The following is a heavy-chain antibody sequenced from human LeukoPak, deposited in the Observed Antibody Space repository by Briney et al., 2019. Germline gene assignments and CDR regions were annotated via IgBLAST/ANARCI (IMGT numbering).Heavy chain of an antibody. CDR3: ARAHTDYGDYGVDY. Sequence: GGSLRLSCAASGLTISNNYMSWVRQAPGKGLEWVSVIYSGGTTSYADSVKARFTISRDNSRNTLYLQMNSLRAEDMAVYYCARAHTDYGDYGVDYWGLGTLVSVSS. CDR1: GLTISNNY. D-gene: IGHD4-17*01. CDR2: IYSGGTT. J-gene: IGHJ4*02. V-gene: IGHV3-53*01.